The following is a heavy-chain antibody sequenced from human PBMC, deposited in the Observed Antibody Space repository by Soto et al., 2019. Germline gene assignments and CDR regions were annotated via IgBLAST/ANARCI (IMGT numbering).Heavy chain of an antibody. D-gene: IGHD2-15*01. J-gene: IGHJ4*02. CDR1: GGSISSSSYY. CDR2: IYYSGST. CDR3: ARHTTCSGGSCYSGYFDY. Sequence: SETLSLTCTVSGGSISSSSYYWGWIHQPPGKGLEWIGSIYYSGSTYYNPSLKSRVTISVDTSKNQFSLKLSSVTAADTAVYYCARHTTCSGGSCYSGYFDYWGQGTLVTVSS. V-gene: IGHV4-39*01.